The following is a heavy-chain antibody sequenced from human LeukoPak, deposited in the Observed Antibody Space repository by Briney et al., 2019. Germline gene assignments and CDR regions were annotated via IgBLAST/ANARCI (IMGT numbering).Heavy chain of an antibody. CDR1: GFTFSSYA. J-gene: IGHJ6*03. D-gene: IGHD1-26*01. V-gene: IGHV3-30*04. Sequence: GGSLRLSCAASGFTFSSYAMHWVRQAPGKGLEWVAVISYDGSNKYYADSVKGRFTISRDNSKNTLYLQMNSLRAEDTAVYYCARPSLPYYYYYYMDVWGKGTTVTVSS. CDR3: ARPSLPYYYYYYMDV. CDR2: ISYDGSNK.